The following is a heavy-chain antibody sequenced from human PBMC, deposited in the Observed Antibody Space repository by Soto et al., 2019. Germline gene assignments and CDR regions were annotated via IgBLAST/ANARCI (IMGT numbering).Heavy chain of an antibody. J-gene: IGHJ4*02. CDR1: GFSFSSFG. Sequence: PGGSLRLSCAASGFSFSSFGMHWVRQAPGKGLEWVAFNSYDGSNKYYADSVKGRFTISRDSSKKTLYLQMNSLRPEDTAVYYCAKALGELSPESYDYWGQGTLVNVSS. CDR3: AKALGELSPESYDY. D-gene: IGHD3-16*02. V-gene: IGHV3-30*18. CDR2: NSYDGSNK.